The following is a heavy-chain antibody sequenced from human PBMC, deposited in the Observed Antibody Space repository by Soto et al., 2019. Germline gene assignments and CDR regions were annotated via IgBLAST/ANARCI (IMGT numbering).Heavy chain of an antibody. CDR2: ITIRTGNV. Sequence: HPGGSLRLSCEASGFTISECSMNWVRQAPGKGLEWLAYITIRTGNVLYADSVRGRFTISADNAENSVILQMNSLRDEDSAVYFCVRDRDLYRDMFHADLWGQGTLVTVSS. CDR3: VRDRDLYRDMFHADL. V-gene: IGHV3-48*02. J-gene: IGHJ4*01. D-gene: IGHD3-10*02. CDR1: GFTISECS.